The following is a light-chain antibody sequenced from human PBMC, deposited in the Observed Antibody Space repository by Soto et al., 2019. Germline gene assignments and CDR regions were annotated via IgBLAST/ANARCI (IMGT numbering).Light chain of an antibody. CDR1: SSDVGIYNL. Sequence: QSVLTQPASVSGSPGQSIAISCTGTSSDVGIYNLVSWYQQHPGKAPKLIIYEVSKRPSGVSDRFSGSKSGSTASLTISGLQAEDEADYYCYSYAGDSTYYVFGTGTKVTVL. CDR3: YSYAGDSTYYV. CDR2: EVS. V-gene: IGLV2-23*02. J-gene: IGLJ1*01.